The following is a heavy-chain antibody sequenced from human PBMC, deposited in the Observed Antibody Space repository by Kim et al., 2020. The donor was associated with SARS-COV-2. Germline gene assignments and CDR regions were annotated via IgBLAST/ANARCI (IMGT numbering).Heavy chain of an antibody. D-gene: IGHD2-2*01. CDR3: ATLVPAATYGMDV. J-gene: IGHJ6*02. Sequence: GGSLRLSCAASGFTFDDYAMHWVRQAPGKGLEWVSGISWNSGSIGYADSVKGRFTISRDNAKNSLYLRMNSLRAEDTALYYCATLVPAATYGMDVWGQGTTVTVSS. CDR1: GFTFDDYA. V-gene: IGHV3-9*01. CDR2: ISWNSGSI.